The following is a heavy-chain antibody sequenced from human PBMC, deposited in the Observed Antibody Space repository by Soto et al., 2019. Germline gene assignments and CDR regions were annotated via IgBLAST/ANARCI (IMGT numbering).Heavy chain of an antibody. J-gene: IGHJ6*04. V-gene: IGHV3-48*03. Sequence: TGGSVRLSCAASGFTYSSYEMTWVRQAAGKGLEWVSYISSSGSTIYYADSVKGRFTISRDNAKNSLYLQMNSLRAEDTAVYYCAGEVDTIYYYYVMDVRGKWTT. CDR2: ISSSGSTI. CDR3: AGEVDTIYYYYVMDV. D-gene: IGHD2-15*01. CDR1: GFTYSSYE.